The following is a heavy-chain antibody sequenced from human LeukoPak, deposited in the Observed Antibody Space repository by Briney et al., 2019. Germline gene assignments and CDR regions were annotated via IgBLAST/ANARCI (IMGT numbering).Heavy chain of an antibody. CDR1: GGSISSYY. J-gene: IGHJ4*02. CDR3: ARGFDSKSTYFDY. Sequence: PSETLSLTCSVSGGSISSYYWTWIRQSPGKGLEWIGYISYSGSTNYNPSLKSRVTISVDTSKNQFFLMLSSVTAADTAVYYCARGFDSKSTYFDYWGQGTLVTVSS. CDR2: ISYSGST. V-gene: IGHV4-59*01. D-gene: IGHD5-12*01.